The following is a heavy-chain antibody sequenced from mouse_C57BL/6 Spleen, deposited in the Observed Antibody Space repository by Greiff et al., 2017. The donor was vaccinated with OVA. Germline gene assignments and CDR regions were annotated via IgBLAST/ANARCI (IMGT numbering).Heavy chain of an antibody. CDR1: GYTFTSYT. D-gene: IGHD2-3*01. V-gene: IGHV1-4*01. J-gene: IGHJ2*01. Sequence: VQLQQSGAELARPGASVKMSCKASGYTFTSYTMHWVKQRPGQGLEWIGYINPSSGYTKYNQKCKDKATLTADKSSSTAYMQLSSLTSEDSAVYYCARDGPGYFDYWGQGTTLTVSS. CDR3: ARDGPGYFDY. CDR2: INPSSGYT.